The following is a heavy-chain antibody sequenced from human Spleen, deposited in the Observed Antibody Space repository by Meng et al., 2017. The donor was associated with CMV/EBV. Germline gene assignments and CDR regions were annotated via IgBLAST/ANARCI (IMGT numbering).Heavy chain of an antibody. D-gene: IGHD1-7*01. CDR3: TRAVAWNYDAFDI. J-gene: IGHJ3*02. V-gene: IGHV3-49*04. CDR2: IRSKAYGGTT. CDR1: GFTFGDYA. Sequence: GGSLRLSCTASGFTFGDYAMSWVRQAPGKGLEWVGFIRSKAYGGTTEYAASVKGRFTISRDDSKSIAYLQMNSLKTEDTAVYYCTRAVAWNYDAFDIWGQGTMVTVS.